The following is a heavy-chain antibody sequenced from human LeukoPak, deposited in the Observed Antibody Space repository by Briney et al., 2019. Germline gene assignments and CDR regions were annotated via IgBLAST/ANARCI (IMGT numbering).Heavy chain of an antibody. Sequence: ASVKVSCKASGYTFTGYFIHWVRQAPGQGLEWMGWINPKSGGTNYQQKFQDRVTMTRDTSITTAYMEMSRLRSDDTAVYYCARDVQGSVIRLDYWGQGTLVTVSS. CDR3: ARDVQGSVIRLDY. D-gene: IGHD3-10*02. V-gene: IGHV1-2*02. J-gene: IGHJ4*02. CDR1: GYTFTGYF. CDR2: INPKSGGT.